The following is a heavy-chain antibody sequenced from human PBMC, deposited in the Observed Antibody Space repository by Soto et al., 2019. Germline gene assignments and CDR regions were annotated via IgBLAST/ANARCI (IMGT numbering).Heavy chain of an antibody. CDR3: ARIRSGYSRSSVYFSRYYFDY. D-gene: IGHD6-6*01. Sequence: QVQLQQWGAGLLKPSETLSLTCAVYGGSFSGYYWSWIRQPPGKGLEWIGEINHSGSTNYNPSLTSRVTISVDTSKTQFSLKLSSVTAADPAVYYCARIRSGYSRSSVYFSRYYFDYWGQGTLVTVSS. V-gene: IGHV4-34*01. J-gene: IGHJ4*02. CDR2: INHSGST. CDR1: GGSFSGYY.